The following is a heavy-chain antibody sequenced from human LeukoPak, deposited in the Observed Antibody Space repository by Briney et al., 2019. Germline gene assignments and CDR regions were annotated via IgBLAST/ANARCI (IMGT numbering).Heavy chain of an antibody. J-gene: IGHJ4*02. V-gene: IGHV1-18*01. CDR2: ISAYNGNT. D-gene: IGHD4-17*01. CDR1: GYTFTTYG. Sequence: ASVKVSCKTSGYTFTTYGISWVRQAPGQGLEWMGWISAYNGNTNYAQKLQGRVTMTTDTSTSTAYMELRSLRSDDTAVYYCARVLNDYGDYPLRYWGQGTLVTVSS. CDR3: ARVLNDYGDYPLRY.